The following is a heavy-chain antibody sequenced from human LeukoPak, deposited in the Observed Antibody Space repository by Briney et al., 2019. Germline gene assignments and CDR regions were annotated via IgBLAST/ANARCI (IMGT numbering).Heavy chain of an antibody. CDR3: ARDAFVPPWRRNYYYGMDV. Sequence: SETLSLTCTVSGGSISSYYWSWIRQPAGKGLEWIGRIYTSGSTNYNPSLKSRVTMSVDTSKNQFSLKLSSVTAADTAVYYCARDAFVPPWRRNYYYGMDVWGQGTTVTVSS. V-gene: IGHV4-4*07. CDR2: IYTSGST. CDR1: GGSISSYY. D-gene: IGHD2/OR15-2a*01. J-gene: IGHJ6*02.